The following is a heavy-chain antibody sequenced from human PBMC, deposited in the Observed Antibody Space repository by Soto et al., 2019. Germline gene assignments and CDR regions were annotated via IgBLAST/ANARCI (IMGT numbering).Heavy chain of an antibody. CDR2: INHSGST. D-gene: IGHD1-26*01. Sequence: SETLSLTCAVYGGSFSTYYWSWIRQPPGKGLEWIGEINHSGSTNYNPPLKSRVTISVDTSKNQFSLKLSSVTAADTAVYYCASAKGWAGDYYYGMDVWGQGSTVTVSS. J-gene: IGHJ6*02. V-gene: IGHV4-34*01. CDR3: ASAKGWAGDYYYGMDV. CDR1: GGSFSTYY.